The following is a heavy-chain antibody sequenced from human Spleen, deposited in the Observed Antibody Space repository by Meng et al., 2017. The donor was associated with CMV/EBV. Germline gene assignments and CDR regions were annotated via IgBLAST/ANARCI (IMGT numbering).Heavy chain of an antibody. CDR1: GFTFSSHW. D-gene: IGHD2-2*01. J-gene: IGHJ6*02. CDR2: TNTDGSSA. Sequence: GESLKISCAASGFTFSSHWMHWVRQVPGKGLVWVSRTNTDGSSATYADSVKGRFAMSGDNAKNTLYLQMNSLRAEDTAVYYCARDGLDCSSHSCHRPYYYYAMDVWGQGTTVTVSS. V-gene: IGHV3-74*01. CDR3: ARDGLDCSSHSCHRPYYYYAMDV.